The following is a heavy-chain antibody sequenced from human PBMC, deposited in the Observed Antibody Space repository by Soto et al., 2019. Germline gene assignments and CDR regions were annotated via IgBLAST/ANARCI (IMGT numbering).Heavy chain of an antibody. Sequence: TGGSLRLSCAASGFTFSSYAMSWVRQAPGKGLEWVSAISGSGGSTYYADSVKGRFTISRDNSKNTLYLQMNSLRAEDTAVYYCAKRMSSGWSLPVSDWGQGTLVTVSS. J-gene: IGHJ4*02. CDR1: GFTFSSYA. CDR2: ISGSGGST. V-gene: IGHV3-23*01. CDR3: AKRMSSGWSLPVSD. D-gene: IGHD6-19*01.